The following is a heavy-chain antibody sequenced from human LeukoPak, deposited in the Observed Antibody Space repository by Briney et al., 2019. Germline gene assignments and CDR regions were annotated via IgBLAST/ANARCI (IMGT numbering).Heavy chain of an antibody. J-gene: IGHJ5*02. CDR1: GGSIISSSYN. CDR2: IYYSGTT. V-gene: IGHV4-39*01. D-gene: IGHD2-8*02. CDR3: ARLPTGFPNWFDP. Sequence: SETLSLTCTVSGGSIISSSYNWGWIRQLPGKGLEWIGTIYYSGTTYYNPSVKSRVTISVETSKNEFSLKLNSVTAADTAVYYCARLPTGFPNWFDPWGQGTRVTVSS.